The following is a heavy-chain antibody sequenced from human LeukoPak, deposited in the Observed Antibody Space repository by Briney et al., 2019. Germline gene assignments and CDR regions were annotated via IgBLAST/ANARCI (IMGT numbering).Heavy chain of an antibody. D-gene: IGHD2-15*01. CDR2: ISSSSSYI. J-gene: IGHJ4*02. Sequence: GGSLRLSCAASGFTFSSYSMNWVRQAPGKGLEWVSSISSSSSYIYYADSVKGRFTISRDNAKSSLYLQMNSLRAEDTAVYYCARRYCSGGSCYTDYWGQGTLVTVSS. V-gene: IGHV3-21*01. CDR3: ARRYCSGGSCYTDY. CDR1: GFTFSSYS.